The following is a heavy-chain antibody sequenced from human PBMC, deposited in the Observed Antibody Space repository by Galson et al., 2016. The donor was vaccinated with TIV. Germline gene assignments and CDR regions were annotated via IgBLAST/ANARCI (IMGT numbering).Heavy chain of an antibody. CDR2: VRYDGSHK. Sequence: LRLSCAASGFTFSTYVMHWVRQAPGKGLEWVAFVRYDGSHKNYADSVKGRFTISRDNSKYTLYLQMNSLRTEDTAVYYCAKGMAIFGVIPPWGGMDVWGQGTTVTVSS. CDR3: AKGMAIFGVIPPWGGMDV. V-gene: IGHV3-30*02. D-gene: IGHD3-3*01. J-gene: IGHJ6*02. CDR1: GFTFSTYV.